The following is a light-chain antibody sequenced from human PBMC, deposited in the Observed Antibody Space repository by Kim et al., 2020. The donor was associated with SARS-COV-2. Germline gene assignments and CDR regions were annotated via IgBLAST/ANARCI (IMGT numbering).Light chain of an antibody. CDR1: QRISGG. CDR2: DAS. V-gene: IGKV1-5*01. CDR3: QQYSNRWT. J-gene: IGKJ1*01. Sequence: SASVGVKVTITARASQRISGGVAWYQQKPGKAPKLLIYDASSVESAVPSRFSGSGSGTDFTLIVSSLQPDDFATYYCQQYSNRWTFGQGTKVDIK.